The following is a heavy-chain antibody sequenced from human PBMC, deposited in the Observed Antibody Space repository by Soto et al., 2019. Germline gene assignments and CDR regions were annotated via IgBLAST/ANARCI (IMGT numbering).Heavy chain of an antibody. CDR2: INPNSGGT. V-gene: IGHV1-2*04. Sequence: ASVKVSCKASGYTFTGYYMHWVRQVPGQGVEGMGWINPNSGGTNYAQKFQGWVTMTRDTSISTAYMELSSLRSDDTAVYYCAREGYCSGGSCYGWFDPWGQGTLVTVSS. CDR3: AREGYCSGGSCYGWFDP. D-gene: IGHD2-15*01. J-gene: IGHJ5*02. CDR1: GYTFTGYY.